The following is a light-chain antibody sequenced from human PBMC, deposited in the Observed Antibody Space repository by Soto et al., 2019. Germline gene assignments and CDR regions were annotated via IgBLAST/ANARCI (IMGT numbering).Light chain of an antibody. V-gene: IGKV4-1*01. Sequence: DIVMTQSPDSLAVSLGERATINCKSSQSVLYSSNNKNYLAWYQQKPGQPPKLLIYWASTRESGVPDRFSGSGSGTDFPLTISSLQAEDGAVYYCQQYYSTPTFGGGTKVEIK. J-gene: IGKJ4*01. CDR2: WAS. CDR1: QSVLYSSNNKNY. CDR3: QQYYSTPT.